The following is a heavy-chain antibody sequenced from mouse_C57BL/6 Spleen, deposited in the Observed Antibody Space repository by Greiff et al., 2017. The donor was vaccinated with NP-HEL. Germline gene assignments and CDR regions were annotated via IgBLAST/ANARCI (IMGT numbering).Heavy chain of an antibody. Sequence: QVQLKQPGAELVMPGASVKLSCKASGYTFTSYWMHWVKQRPGQGLEWIGEIDPSDSYTNYNQKFKGKSTLTVEKSSSTAYMQLSSLTSEDSAVYYCASGNYYGSSSSWFAYWGQGTLVTVSA. CDR3: ASGNYYGSSSSWFAY. D-gene: IGHD1-1*01. V-gene: IGHV1-69*01. CDR1: GYTFTSYW. J-gene: IGHJ3*01. CDR2: IDPSDSYT.